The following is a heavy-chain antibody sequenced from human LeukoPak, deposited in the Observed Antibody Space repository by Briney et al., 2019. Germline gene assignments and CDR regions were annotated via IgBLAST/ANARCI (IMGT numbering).Heavy chain of an antibody. CDR3: RRAKNYGGGGDY. CDR2: IIPIFGTA. V-gene: IGHV1-69*13. J-gene: IGHJ4*02. CDR1: GGTFSSYA. D-gene: IGHD3-10*01. Sequence: ASVKVSCKASGGTFSSYAISWVRQAPGQGVEWMGGIIPIFGTANYAQQFQGRVTITADESTTTASMVLSSLRSEAKAVYYCRRAKNYGGGGDYWGQGTLVTVSS.